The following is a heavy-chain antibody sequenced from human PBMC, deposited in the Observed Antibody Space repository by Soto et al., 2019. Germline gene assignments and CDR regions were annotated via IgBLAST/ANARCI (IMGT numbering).Heavy chain of an antibody. CDR3: ARAPRRGYCGGYCYHDDAYDI. CDR1: GFSFSDHF. V-gene: IGHV3-11*01. J-gene: IGHJ3*02. D-gene: IGHD2-21*02. Sequence: PGGSLRLSCAASGFSFSDHFMDWVRQAPGRGLGWVSYISSSGSTIYYADSVKGRFTISRDNAKNSLYLQMNSLRAEDTAVYYCARAPRRGYCGGYCYHDDAYDIWGQGTMVTVS. CDR2: ISSSGSTI.